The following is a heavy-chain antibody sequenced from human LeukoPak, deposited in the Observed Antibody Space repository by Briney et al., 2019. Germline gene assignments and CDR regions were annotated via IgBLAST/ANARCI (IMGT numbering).Heavy chain of an antibody. CDR2: ISYDGRNK. D-gene: IGHD1-26*01. CDR3: ARGGGATDHFDY. CDR1: GFTFSNYA. Sequence: GRSLRLSCAASGFTFSNYAMHWVRQAPGEGLEWVAVISYDGRNKYSADSVKGRFTISRDNSKNTLYLQMNSLRAEDTAVYYCARGGGATDHFDYWGQGTLVTVSS. V-gene: IGHV3-30-3*01. J-gene: IGHJ4*02.